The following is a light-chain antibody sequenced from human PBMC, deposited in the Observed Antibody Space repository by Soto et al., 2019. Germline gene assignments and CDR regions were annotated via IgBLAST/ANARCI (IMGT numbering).Light chain of an antibody. V-gene: IGKV3-15*01. Sequence: EIVMTQSPATLSVSPGERATLSCRASQSVSSNLAWYQQKPGQAPGLLIYGASTRATGIPARFSGSGSGTEFTLTISSLQPEDFATYYCQQSYSTPLTFGGGTKVDIK. CDR2: GAS. CDR3: QQSYSTPLT. CDR1: QSVSSN. J-gene: IGKJ4*01.